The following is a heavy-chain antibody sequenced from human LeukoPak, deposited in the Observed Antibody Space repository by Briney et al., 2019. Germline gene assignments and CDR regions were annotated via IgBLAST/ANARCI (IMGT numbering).Heavy chain of an antibody. CDR1: GGSISGYY. CDR2: ILNSGST. V-gene: IGHV4-59*01. CDR3: ARAKYFDS. J-gene: IGHJ4*02. Sequence: SETLSLTCAVSGGSISGYYWSWIRQTPGKGLEWIGYILNSGSTNYNPSLKSRVTISLDTPKSQFSLKLSSVTAADTAVYYCARAKYFDSWGQGTLVTVSS.